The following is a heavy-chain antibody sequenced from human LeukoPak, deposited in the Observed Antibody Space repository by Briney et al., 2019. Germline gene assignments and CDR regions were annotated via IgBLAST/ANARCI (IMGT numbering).Heavy chain of an antibody. J-gene: IGHJ4*02. CDR1: GFTFSSYG. D-gene: IGHD5-24*01. CDR2: ISYDGSNK. CDR3: AKAVRMATIRNSHYFDY. V-gene: IGHV3-30*18. Sequence: GGSLRLSCAASGFTFSSYGMHWVRQAPGKGLEWVGVISYDGSNKYYADSVKGRFTISVDNYKNTLYLQMNSLRAEDTAVYYCAKAVRMATIRNSHYFDYWGQGTLVTVSS.